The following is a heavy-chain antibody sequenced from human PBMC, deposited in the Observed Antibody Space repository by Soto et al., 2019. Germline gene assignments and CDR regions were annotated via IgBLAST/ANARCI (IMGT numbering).Heavy chain of an antibody. CDR1: GYTLTELS. Sequence: QVQLVQSGAEVKKPGASVKVSCKVSGYTLTELSMHWVRQAPGKGLEWMGGFDPEDGETIYAQKFQGRVTMTEDTSTDTAYMEPSSLRSEDTAVYYCATFPRGGSYSPRPYYYYYGMDVWGQGTTVTVSS. V-gene: IGHV1-24*01. J-gene: IGHJ6*02. CDR3: ATFPRGGSYSPRPYYYYYGMDV. CDR2: FDPEDGET. D-gene: IGHD1-26*01.